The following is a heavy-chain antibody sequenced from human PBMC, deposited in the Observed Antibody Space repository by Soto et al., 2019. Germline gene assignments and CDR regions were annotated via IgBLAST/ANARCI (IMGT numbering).Heavy chain of an antibody. CDR3: ARDPENLRAYGSGSYHYYYYGMDV. V-gene: IGHV3-21*01. Sequence: EVQLVESGGGLVKPGGSLRLSCAASGFTFSSYSMNWVRQAPGKGLEWVSSISSSSSYIYYADSVKGRFTISRDNAKNSLYLQMNSLRAEDTAVYYCARDPENLRAYGSGSYHYYYYGMDVWGQGTTVTVSS. J-gene: IGHJ6*02. CDR1: GFTFSSYS. D-gene: IGHD3-10*01. CDR2: ISSSSSYI.